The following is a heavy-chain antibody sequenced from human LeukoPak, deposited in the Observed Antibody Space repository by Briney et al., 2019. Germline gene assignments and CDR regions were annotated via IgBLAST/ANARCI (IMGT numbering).Heavy chain of an antibody. V-gene: IGHV4-61*02. D-gene: IGHD4-11*01. Sequence: ASQTLSLTCTVSGGSISSDSYYWSWIRQPAGKGLEWIGRIYTSGSTNYNSSLKSRVTISVDTSKNQFSLKLSSVTAADTAVYYCARVGGYSNFLDYWGQGTLVTVSS. CDR2: IYTSGST. CDR1: GGSISSDSYY. CDR3: ARVGGYSNFLDY. J-gene: IGHJ4*02.